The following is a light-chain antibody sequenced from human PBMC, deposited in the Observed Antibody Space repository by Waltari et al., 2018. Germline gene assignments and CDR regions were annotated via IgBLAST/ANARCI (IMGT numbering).Light chain of an antibody. V-gene: IGKV4-1*01. CDR3: HQYYDMPIT. Sequence: IVLTQSQDSLAVSLGERANINCKSSQSLLYAPNNKNYLAWYQQKPGQPPKMLIYWASTRDSVVPDRFTGSGSGTDFTLTITSLQADDVAVYYCHQYYDMPITFGHGTKVHIK. J-gene: IGKJ3*01. CDR2: WAS. CDR1: QSLLYAPNNKNY.